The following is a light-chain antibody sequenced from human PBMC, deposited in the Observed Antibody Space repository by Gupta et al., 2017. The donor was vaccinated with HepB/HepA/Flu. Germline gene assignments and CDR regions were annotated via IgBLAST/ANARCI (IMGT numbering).Light chain of an antibody. CDR2: YDD. CDR3: AAWDNSLNGLV. J-gene: IGLJ2*01. V-gene: IGLV1-36*01. CDR1: SSNIGNNA. Sequence: QPVLAHLPSVSEAPTQRATISCSGSSSNIGNNAVNWYQQLPGKVPKLLIYYDDLLPAGVSDRCSGSKSGTSASLAISGLQSEDEADYYCAAWDNSLNGLVFGGGTKLTVL.